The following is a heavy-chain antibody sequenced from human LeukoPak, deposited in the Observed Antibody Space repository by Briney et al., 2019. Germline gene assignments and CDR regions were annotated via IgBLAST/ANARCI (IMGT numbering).Heavy chain of an antibody. CDR3: ARHGGVSGWYFFDY. V-gene: IGHV4-39*01. D-gene: IGHD6-19*01. Sequence: SETLSLTCTVSGGSISSSSYYWGWIRQPPGKGLEWIGEINHSGSTNYNPSLKSRVTISVDTSKNQFSLKLSSVTAADTAVYYCARHGGVSGWYFFDYWGQGTLVTVSS. CDR1: GGSISSSSYY. CDR2: INHSGST. J-gene: IGHJ4*02.